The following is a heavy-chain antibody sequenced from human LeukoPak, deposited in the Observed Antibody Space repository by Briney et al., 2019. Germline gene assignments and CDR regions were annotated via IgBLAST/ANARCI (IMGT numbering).Heavy chain of an antibody. J-gene: IGHJ4*02. D-gene: IGHD3-22*01. V-gene: IGHV3-30*18. CDR2: ISYDGGNK. CDR3: AKPYYYDSSGYKYYFDY. CDR1: GFTFSSYG. Sequence: SGRSLRLSCAASGFTFSSYGMHWVRQAPGKGLEWVAVISYDGGNKYYADSVKGRFTISRDNSKNTLYLQMNSLRAEDTAVYYCAKPYYYDSSGYKYYFDYWGQGTLVTVSS.